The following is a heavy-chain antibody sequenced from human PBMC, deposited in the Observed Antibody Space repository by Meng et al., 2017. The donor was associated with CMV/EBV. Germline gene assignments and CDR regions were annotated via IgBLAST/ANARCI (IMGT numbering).Heavy chain of an antibody. CDR3: VRDHNWGPDY. D-gene: IGHD1-1*01. CDR2: IYPNSGGT. CDR1: GYRFSDHY. V-gene: IGHV1-2*02. Sequence: QVQLVQPGAELKSPGASVKVSCQPSGYRFSDHYMHWVRQAPGQGLEWMGWIYPNSGGTHYAQKFQDRVTMTRDTSISTVYMELSRLTSDDTAVYYCVRDHNWGPDYWGQGTLVTVSS. J-gene: IGHJ4*02.